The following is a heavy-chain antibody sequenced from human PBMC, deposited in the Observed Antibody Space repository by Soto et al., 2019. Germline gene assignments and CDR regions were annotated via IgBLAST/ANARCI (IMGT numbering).Heavy chain of an antibody. CDR3: AKVSDDILTGYYYYFDY. D-gene: IGHD3-9*01. CDR2: ISGSGGST. V-gene: IGHV3-23*01. J-gene: IGHJ4*02. Sequence: GGSLRLSCAASGFTFSSYAMSWVRQAPGKGLEWVSAISGSGGSTYYADSVKGRFTISRDNSKNTLYLQMNSLRAEDTAVYYCAKVSDDILTGYYYYFDYWGQGTLVTVSS. CDR1: GFTFSSYA.